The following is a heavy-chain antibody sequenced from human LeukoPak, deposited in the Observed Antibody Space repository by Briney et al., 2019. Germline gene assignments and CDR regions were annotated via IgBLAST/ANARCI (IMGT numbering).Heavy chain of an antibody. V-gene: IGHV3-21*01. D-gene: IGHD3-10*01. CDR3: ARDRGEDYYGSGNYLRAFDI. CDR1: GFMFRSYS. Sequence: GGSLRLSCAASGFMFRSYSMNWVRQAPGKGLEWVISISSSSRYIFYADSVKGRFTISRDNAKKSLSLQMNSLRAEDTAVYYCARDRGEDYYGSGNYLRAFDIWGQGTMVTVSS. CDR2: ISSSSRYI. J-gene: IGHJ3*02.